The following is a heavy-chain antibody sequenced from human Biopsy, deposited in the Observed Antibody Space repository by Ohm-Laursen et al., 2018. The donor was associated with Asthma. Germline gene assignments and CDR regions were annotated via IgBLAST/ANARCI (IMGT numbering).Heavy chain of an antibody. CDR2: IKHDGSEK. CDR1: GFTFGDYC. CDR3: AGTFHFWSPYHAEHYQL. Sequence: SLRLSCAASGFTFGDYCMSWVRQVPGQGLEWVANIKHDGSEKNHVDSLKGRFTISRDNAKNLLFLQMNSLRAEDTAVYYCAGTFHFWSPYHAEHYQLWGQGTLVTASS. D-gene: IGHD3-3*01. J-gene: IGHJ1*01. V-gene: IGHV3-7*03.